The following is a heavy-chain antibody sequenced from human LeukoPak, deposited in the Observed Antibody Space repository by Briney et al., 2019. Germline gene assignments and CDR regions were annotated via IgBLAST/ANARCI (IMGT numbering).Heavy chain of an antibody. CDR2: IYYSGST. D-gene: IGHD4-17*01. V-gene: IGHV4-61*01. CDR1: GGSVSSGSYY. J-gene: IGHJ6*02. CDR3: ARDYGHDYGDYKPNYYYGMDV. Sequence: PSETLSLTCTVSGGSVSSGSYYWSWIRQPPGKGLEWIGYIYYSGSTNYNPSLKSRVTISVDTSKNQFSLKLSPVAAADTAVYYCARDYGHDYGDYKPNYYYGMDVWGQGTTVTVSS.